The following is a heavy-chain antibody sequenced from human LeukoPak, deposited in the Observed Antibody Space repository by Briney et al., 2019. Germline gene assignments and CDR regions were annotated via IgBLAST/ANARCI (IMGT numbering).Heavy chain of an antibody. Sequence: GGSLRLSCSASGFTFNNYALTWVRQTPGKGLEWVSAISGSGGSTYYADSVKGRFTISRDNSKNTLYLQMNSLRAEDTAVYYCAKEWPSGYYDFDYWGQGTLVTVSS. CDR1: GFTFNNYA. CDR2: ISGSGGST. CDR3: AKEWPSGYYDFDY. D-gene: IGHD3-22*01. J-gene: IGHJ4*02. V-gene: IGHV3-23*01.